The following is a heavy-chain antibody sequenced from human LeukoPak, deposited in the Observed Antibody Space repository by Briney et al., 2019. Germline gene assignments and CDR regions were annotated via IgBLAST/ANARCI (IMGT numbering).Heavy chain of an antibody. D-gene: IGHD3-10*01. V-gene: IGHV3-21*01. CDR2: ISSSSSYT. J-gene: IGHJ6*04. CDR3: ARSRHYYGSGSYYYYGMDV. Sequence: GGSLRLSCAASGFTFSSYSMNWVRQAPGKGLEWVSSISSSSSYTYYADSVKGRFTISRDNAKNSLYLQMNSLRAEDTAVYYCARSRHYYGSGSYYYYGMDVWGKGTTVTVSS. CDR1: GFTFSSYS.